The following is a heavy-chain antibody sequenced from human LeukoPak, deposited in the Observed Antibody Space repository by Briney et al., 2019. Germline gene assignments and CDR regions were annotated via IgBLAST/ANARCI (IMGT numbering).Heavy chain of an antibody. D-gene: IGHD4-23*01. CDR2: ISGSGGST. J-gene: IGHJ4*02. V-gene: IGHV3-23*01. Sequence: QAGGSLRLSCAASGFTFSSYAMSWVRQAPGKGLEWVSAISGSGGSTYYADSVKGRFTISRDNSKNTLYLQMNSLRAEDTAVYYCAEWATVVPYFDYWGQGTLVTVSS. CDR3: AEWATVVPYFDY. CDR1: GFTFSSYA.